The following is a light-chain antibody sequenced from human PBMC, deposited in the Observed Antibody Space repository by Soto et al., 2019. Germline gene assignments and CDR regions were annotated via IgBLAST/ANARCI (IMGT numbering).Light chain of an antibody. CDR3: QQYNNWPPIT. CDR1: QGVSSF. Sequence: SPVTLSLSPGERATLSCMASQGVSSFLAWHQQKPGQAPTLLIYNASTRATGIPARFSGSGSGTEFTLTISSLQSEDFAVYYCQQYNNWPPITFGQGTRLEIK. CDR2: NAS. J-gene: IGKJ5*01. V-gene: IGKV3-15*01.